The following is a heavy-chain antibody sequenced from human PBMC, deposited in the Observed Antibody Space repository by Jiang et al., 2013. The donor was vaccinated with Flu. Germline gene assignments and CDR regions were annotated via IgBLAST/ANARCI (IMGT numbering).Heavy chain of an antibody. CDR2: ITHTGRT. CDR1: GGSISSSFYY. D-gene: IGHD2/OR15-2a*01. Sequence: LLKPSETLSLTCTVSGGSISSSFYYWGWIRQPPGKGLGWIGEITHTGRTNYNPALKSRLTISVDTSKNQFSLRLTSVTAADTAAYYCARGWATEQTFHNHYEMDVWGQGTTVTVSS. V-gene: IGHV4-39*07. CDR3: ARGWATEQTFHNHYEMDV. J-gene: IGHJ6*02.